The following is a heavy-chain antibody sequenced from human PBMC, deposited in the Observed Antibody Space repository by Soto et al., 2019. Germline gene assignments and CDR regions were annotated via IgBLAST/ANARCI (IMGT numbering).Heavy chain of an antibody. CDR3: AREFVGVVPAANNWFDP. CDR1: GFTFSAYY. J-gene: IGHJ5*02. Sequence: QVQLVESGGGLVKPGGSLRLSCAASGFTFSAYYMSWIRQAPGKGLEWVSYISSSGSTIYYSDSVKGRFTISRDNAKNSLYLQMNSLRAEDTAVYYCAREFVGVVPAANNWFDPWGQGTLVTVSS. CDR2: ISSSGSTI. V-gene: IGHV3-11*01. D-gene: IGHD2-2*01.